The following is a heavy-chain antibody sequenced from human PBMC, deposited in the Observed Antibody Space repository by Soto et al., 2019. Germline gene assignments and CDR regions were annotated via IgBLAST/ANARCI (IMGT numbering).Heavy chain of an antibody. Sequence: PLNLSSEQTGRASSSDAISRARHAPAQKIKWMGGIIPIFGTANYAQKFQGRVTITADESTSTAYMELSSLRSEDTAVYYCARDTKLEALRNCYWY. D-gene: IGHD1-1*01. V-gene: IGHV1-69*01. CDR1: GRASSSDA. J-gene: IGHJ2*01. CDR2: IIPIFGTA. CDR3: ARDTKLEALRNCYWY.